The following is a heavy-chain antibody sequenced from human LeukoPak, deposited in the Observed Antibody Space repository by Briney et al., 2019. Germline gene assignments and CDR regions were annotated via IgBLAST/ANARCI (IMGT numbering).Heavy chain of an antibody. J-gene: IGHJ3*02. CDR3: ARKVGMVWFGGPSDAFDI. CDR2: INAGNGNT. D-gene: IGHD3-10*01. CDR1: GYTFTSYA. V-gene: IGHV1-3*01. Sequence: GASVKVSCKASGYTFTSYAMHWVRQAPGQRLEWMGWINAGNGNTKYSQKFQGGVTITADKSTSTAYMELSSLRSEDTAVYYCARKVGMVWFGGPSDAFDIWGQGTMVTVSS.